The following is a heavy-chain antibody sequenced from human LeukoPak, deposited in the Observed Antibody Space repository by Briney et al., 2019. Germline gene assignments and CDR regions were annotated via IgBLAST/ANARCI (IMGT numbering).Heavy chain of an antibody. V-gene: IGHV7-4-1*02. CDR1: GYTFTGYW. Sequence: ASVKVSCKAFGYTFTGYWMHWVRQAPGQGLEWMGWIHTETGNPTYAQGFSGRFVFSLDTSVTTAYLQISGLQAEDTAVYYCARLIYGDYIFFDYWGQGTLVTVSS. J-gene: IGHJ4*02. CDR3: ARLIYGDYIFFDY. D-gene: IGHD4-17*01. CDR2: IHTETGNP.